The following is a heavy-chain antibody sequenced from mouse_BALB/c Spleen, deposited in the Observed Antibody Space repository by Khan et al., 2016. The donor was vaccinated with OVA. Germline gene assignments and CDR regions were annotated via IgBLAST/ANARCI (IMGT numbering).Heavy chain of an antibody. Sequence: QVQLQQSGAELAKPGASVKMSCKASGYTFTSYWMHWVIQRPGQGLEWIGYIDPSTAYTEYNQKFKDKATLTTDKSSSTAYMQLSSLTSEDSAVYHCARRGRYGIFAYWGQGTLVTVSA. J-gene: IGHJ3*01. V-gene: IGHV1-7*01. CDR3: ARRGRYGIFAY. CDR2: IDPSTAYT. CDR1: GYTFTSYW. D-gene: IGHD2-1*01.